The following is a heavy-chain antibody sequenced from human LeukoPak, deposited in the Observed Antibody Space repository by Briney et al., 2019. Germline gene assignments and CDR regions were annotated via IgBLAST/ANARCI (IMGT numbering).Heavy chain of an antibody. D-gene: IGHD3-3*01. CDR3: ARDYDFWSGYYSPTRGYFGY. Sequence: GGSLRLSCAASGFTFSSYGMHWVRQAPGKGLEWVAFIRYVGSKKNYTDSVKGRFTISRDNSKNTLYLQMDSLRAEDTAVYYCARDYDFWSGYYSPTRGYFGYWGQGTLVTVSS. J-gene: IGHJ4*02. CDR1: GFTFSSYG. CDR2: IRYVGSKK. V-gene: IGHV3-30*02.